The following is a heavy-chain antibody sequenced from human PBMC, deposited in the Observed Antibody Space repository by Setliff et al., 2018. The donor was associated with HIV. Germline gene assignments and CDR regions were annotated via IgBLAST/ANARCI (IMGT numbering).Heavy chain of an antibody. V-gene: IGHV1-69*13. CDR2: IISMFGTA. CDR3: ASLTYCAGDCYSTGASDI. CDR1: GGTFSTYV. Sequence: SVKVSCKASGGTFSTYVISWVRQAPGQGPEWMGGIISMFGTANYAQKFQGRVTITADESTSTAYMELSSLRSDDTAVYYCASLTYCAGDCYSTGASDIWGQGTMVTVS. D-gene: IGHD2-21*01. J-gene: IGHJ3*02.